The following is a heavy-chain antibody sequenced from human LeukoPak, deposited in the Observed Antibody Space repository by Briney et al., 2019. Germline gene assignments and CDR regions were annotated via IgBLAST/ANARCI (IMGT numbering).Heavy chain of an antibody. J-gene: IGHJ6*02. CDR1: GFTFSSYG. CDR2: IWYDGSNK. Sequence: GRSLRLSCAASGFTFSSYGMHWVRQAPGKGLEWVAVIWYDGSNKYYADSVKGRFTISRDNSKNTLYLQMNSLRAEDTAVYYCARDYLTAYYLVPTYYYYGMDVWGQGTTVTVSS. V-gene: IGHV3-33*01. D-gene: IGHD3-9*01. CDR3: ARDYLTAYYLVPTYYYYGMDV.